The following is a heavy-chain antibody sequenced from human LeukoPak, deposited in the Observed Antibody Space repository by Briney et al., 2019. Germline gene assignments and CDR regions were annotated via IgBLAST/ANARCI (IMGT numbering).Heavy chain of an antibody. CDR2: IYSGGST. CDR1: GFTVSSNY. J-gene: IGHJ4*02. CDR3: ARVKGPGSGWGGEFDY. Sequence: GGSLRLSCAASGFTVSSNYMSWVRQAPGKGLEWVSVIYSGGSTYYADSVKGRFTISRHNSKNTLYLQMNSLRAEDTAVYYCARVKGPGSGWGGEFDYWGQGTLVTVSS. D-gene: IGHD6-19*01. V-gene: IGHV3-53*04.